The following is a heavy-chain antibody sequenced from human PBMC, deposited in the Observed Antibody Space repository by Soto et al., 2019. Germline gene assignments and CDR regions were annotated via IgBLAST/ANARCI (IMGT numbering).Heavy chain of an antibody. V-gene: IGHV3-23*01. CDR1: GFTFSSYA. CDR3: ARSPEMATIRYYFDY. D-gene: IGHD5-12*01. Sequence: HPGGSLRLSCAASGFTFSSYAFSWVRQAPGKGLEWVSLISANGGLIKYADSVKGRFTISRDNSKNTVSLQMNSLRAEDTSVYYCARSPEMATIRYYFDYWGQGTLVTVSS. CDR2: ISANGGLI. J-gene: IGHJ4*02.